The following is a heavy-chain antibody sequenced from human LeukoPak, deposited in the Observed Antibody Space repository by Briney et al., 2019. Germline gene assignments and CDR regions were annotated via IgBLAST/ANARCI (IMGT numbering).Heavy chain of an antibody. CDR3: ARDPPPNRFGEEQDDY. CDR1: GYTFTGHY. J-gene: IGHJ4*02. V-gene: IGHV1-2*02. D-gene: IGHD3-10*01. CDR2: INPNSGGT. Sequence: ASVKVSCKASGYTFTGHYMHWVRQAPGQGLEWMGWINPNSGGTNYAQKFQGRVTMTRDTSISTAYMELSRLRSDDTAVYYCARDPPPNRFGEEQDDYWGQGTLVTVSS.